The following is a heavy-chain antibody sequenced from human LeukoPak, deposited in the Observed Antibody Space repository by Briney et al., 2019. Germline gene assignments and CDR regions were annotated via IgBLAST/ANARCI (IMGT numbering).Heavy chain of an antibody. Sequence: GGSLRLSCAASGFTFSNAWMSWVRQAPGKGLEWVGRIKSKTDGGTTDYAAPVKGRFTISRDDSKNTLYLQMNSLKTEDTAVYYCTTDRVVVVPAARDYWGQGTLVTVSS. J-gene: IGHJ4*02. CDR3: TTDRVVVVPAARDY. CDR1: GFTFSNAW. D-gene: IGHD2-2*01. CDR2: IKSKTDGGTT. V-gene: IGHV3-15*01.